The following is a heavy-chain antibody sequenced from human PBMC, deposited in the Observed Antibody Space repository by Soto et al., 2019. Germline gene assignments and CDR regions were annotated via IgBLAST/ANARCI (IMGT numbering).Heavy chain of an antibody. D-gene: IGHD2-2*01. V-gene: IGHV3-11*05. CDR2: ISTNSRYT. Sequence: GGSLRLSCAASGFTLSDYYMTWIRQAPGKGLEWISYISTNSRYTKYADSVKGRFTISRDNSKNTLYLQMNSLRAEDTAVYYCAKDPALVPAARGKYYYGMDVWGQGTLVTVSS. CDR1: GFTLSDYY. CDR3: AKDPALVPAARGKYYYGMDV. J-gene: IGHJ6*02.